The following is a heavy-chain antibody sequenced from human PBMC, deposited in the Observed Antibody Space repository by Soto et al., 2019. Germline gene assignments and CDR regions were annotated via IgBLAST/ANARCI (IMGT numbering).Heavy chain of an antibody. CDR2: ISYDGSNK. V-gene: IGHV3-30*03. CDR3: PLWARGMDV. D-gene: IGHD3-10*01. J-gene: IGHJ6*02. Sequence: GGSLRLSCAASGFTFSDYYMSWIRQAPGKGLEWVAVISYDGSNKYYADSVKGRFTISRDNSKNTLYLQMNSLRAEDTAVYYCPLWARGMDVWGQGTTVTVSS. CDR1: GFTFSDYY.